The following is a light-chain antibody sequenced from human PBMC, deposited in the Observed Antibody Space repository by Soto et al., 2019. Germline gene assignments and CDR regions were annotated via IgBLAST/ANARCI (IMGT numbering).Light chain of an antibody. CDR1: QSIGSW. J-gene: IGKJ1*01. Sequence: DLQMTQSPSTLSGSFGDRVTIXXRASQSIGSWLAWYQHKPGKAPKVXIYDASSLESGVPLRSSGSGSGTEFTLTISSLQRDDFATYYCQQYSTYPRTFGRGTKVDIK. CDR2: DAS. V-gene: IGKV1-5*03. CDR3: QQYSTYPRT.